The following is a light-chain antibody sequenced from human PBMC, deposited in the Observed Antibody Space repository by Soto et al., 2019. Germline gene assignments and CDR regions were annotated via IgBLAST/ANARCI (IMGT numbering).Light chain of an antibody. V-gene: IGKV1-5*03. CDR3: QQYSTYLFT. CDR2: RAS. J-gene: IGKJ3*01. Sequence: DIQMTQSPSTLSASVGDRVIITCRASQSIDTWLAWYQQKPGKAPKLLIYRASDLQSGVPSRFSGSGSVTEFTLTINSLQPDDFATYYCQQYSTYLFTFGPGTKVDIK. CDR1: QSIDTW.